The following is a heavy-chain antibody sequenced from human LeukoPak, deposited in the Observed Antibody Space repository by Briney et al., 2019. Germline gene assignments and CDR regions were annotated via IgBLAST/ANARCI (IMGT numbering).Heavy chain of an antibody. CDR3: ARDPRGEYCTNGVCSKTTPQIFQH. CDR1: GFTFSSYS. J-gene: IGHJ1*01. Sequence: GGSLRLSCAASGFTFSSYSMNRVRQAPGKGLEWVSYISSSSSTIYYADSVKGRFTISRDNAKNSLYLQMNSLRAEDTAVYYCARDPRGEYCTNGVCSKTTPQIFQHWGQGTLVTVSS. CDR2: ISSSSSTI. D-gene: IGHD2-8*01. V-gene: IGHV3-48*01.